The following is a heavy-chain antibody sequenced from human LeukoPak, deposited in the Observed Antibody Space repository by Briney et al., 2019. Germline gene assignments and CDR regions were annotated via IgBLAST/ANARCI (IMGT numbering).Heavy chain of an antibody. V-gene: IGHV3-74*01. CDR2: INTHGTST. CDR3: SRDSSGHYDAFDM. D-gene: IGHD3-22*01. J-gene: IGHJ3*02. Sequence: GGSLRLSCAASGFTLGPYWMHWVRQAPGKGLVWVARINTHGTSTGYADSVKGRFTISRDNAENTLYLQMNSLGAEDTSVYYCSRDSSGHYDAFDMWGQGTMVTVSS. CDR1: GFTLGPYW.